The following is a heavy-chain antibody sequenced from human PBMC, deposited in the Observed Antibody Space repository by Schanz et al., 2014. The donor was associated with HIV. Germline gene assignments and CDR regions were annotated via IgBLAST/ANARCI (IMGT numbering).Heavy chain of an antibody. CDR3: ARDLSIASTTPTLAFDI. Sequence: QVQLVQSGAEVKKPGSSVTVSCKASGGSFSSYAINWVRQAPGQGLEWMGGIIPIFGTANYAQKFQGRVTITADESTSTAYMELSSLRSEDTAVYYCARDLSIASTTPTLAFDIWGQGTMVTVSS. CDR1: GGSFSSYA. D-gene: IGHD2-2*01. J-gene: IGHJ3*02. V-gene: IGHV1-69*01. CDR2: IIPIFGTA.